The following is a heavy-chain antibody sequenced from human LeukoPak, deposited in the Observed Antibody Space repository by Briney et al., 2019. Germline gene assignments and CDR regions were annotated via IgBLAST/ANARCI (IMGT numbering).Heavy chain of an antibody. Sequence: SETLSLTCSVSGGSISSYYWSWIRQPPGKGLEWIGSMYYGGNTYYNPSLKSRVTISVDTSKNHFSLKLNSVTAPDTAVYYCASSRGVPGFIIGYFDYWGRGTLVTVSS. CDR1: GGSISSYY. CDR2: MYYGGNT. J-gene: IGHJ4*02. D-gene: IGHD3-10*01. CDR3: ASSRGVPGFIIGYFDY. V-gene: IGHV4-39*02.